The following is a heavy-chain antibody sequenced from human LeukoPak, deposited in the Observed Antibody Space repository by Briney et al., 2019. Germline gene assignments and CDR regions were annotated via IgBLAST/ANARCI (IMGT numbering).Heavy chain of an antibody. Sequence: EASVKVSCKASGFTFTSSAMQWVRQARGQRLEWIGWIVVGSGNTNYAQKFQERVTITRDMSTSTAYMELRSLRSDDTAAYYCATHYYDSSGYYYVLYYWGQGTLVTVSS. CDR2: IVVGSGNT. V-gene: IGHV1-58*02. D-gene: IGHD3-22*01. CDR3: ATHYYDSSGYYYVLYY. J-gene: IGHJ4*02. CDR1: GFTFTSSA.